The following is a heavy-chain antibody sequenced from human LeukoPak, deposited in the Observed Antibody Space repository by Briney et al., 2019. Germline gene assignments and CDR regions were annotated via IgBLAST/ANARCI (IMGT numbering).Heavy chain of an antibody. Sequence: KPSETLSLTCAVYGGSFSGYYWSWIRQPPGKGLEWIGEINHSGSTNYNPSLKSRVTISVDTSKNQFSLKLSSVTAADTAMYYCAGTPRRDGYNLFDYWGQGTLVTVSS. V-gene: IGHV4-34*01. CDR2: INHSGST. CDR1: GGSFSGYY. D-gene: IGHD5-24*01. CDR3: AGTPRRDGYNLFDY. J-gene: IGHJ4*02.